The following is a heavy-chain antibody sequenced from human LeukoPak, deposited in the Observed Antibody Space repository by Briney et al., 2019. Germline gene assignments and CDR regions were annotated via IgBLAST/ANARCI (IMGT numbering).Heavy chain of an antibody. D-gene: IGHD2-2*01. Sequence: ASVKVSCKVSGYTLTELSMHWVRQAPGKGLEWMGGFDPEDGETIYAQKFQGRVTMTEDTSTDTAYMELSSLRSEDTAVYYCATDLPYIVVVPAAYSYWGQGTLVTVSS. V-gene: IGHV1-24*01. CDR2: FDPEDGET. CDR3: ATDLPYIVVVPAAYSY. J-gene: IGHJ4*02. CDR1: GYTLTELS.